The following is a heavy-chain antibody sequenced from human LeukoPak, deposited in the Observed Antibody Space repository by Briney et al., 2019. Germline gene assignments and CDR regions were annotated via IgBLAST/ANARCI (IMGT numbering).Heavy chain of an antibody. Sequence: GGSLRLSCAASGFTFSTYAMTWVRQAPGKGLEWVSAISGSGGSTYYADSVKGRFTISRDNSNNTLHLQMNSLRAEDTAVYYCAKEFPSNFPLYYFDYWGQGTLVTVSS. D-gene: IGHD2-21*01. J-gene: IGHJ4*02. V-gene: IGHV3-23*01. CDR1: GFTFSTYA. CDR2: ISGSGGST. CDR3: AKEFPSNFPLYYFDY.